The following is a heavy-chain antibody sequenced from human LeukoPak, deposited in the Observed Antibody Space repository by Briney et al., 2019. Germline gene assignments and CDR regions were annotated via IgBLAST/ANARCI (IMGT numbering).Heavy chain of an antibody. D-gene: IGHD5-12*01. J-gene: IGHJ4*02. CDR1: GGSISSYY. V-gene: IGHV4-4*09. CDR2: IYTSGST. Sequence: SETLSLTCTVSGGSISSYYWSWIRQPPGKGLEWIGYIYTSGSTNYNPSLKSRVTISVDTSKNQFSLKLSSVTAADTAVYYCARSVDIVATVYFDYWGQGTLITVSS. CDR3: ARSVDIVATVYFDY.